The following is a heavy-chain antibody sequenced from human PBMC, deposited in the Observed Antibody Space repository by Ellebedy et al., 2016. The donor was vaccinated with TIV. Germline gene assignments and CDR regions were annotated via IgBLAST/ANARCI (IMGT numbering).Heavy chain of an antibody. J-gene: IGHJ6*02. V-gene: IGHV3-30-3*01. CDR3: ARAPFTIFGVATYYYYYGLDV. D-gene: IGHD3-3*01. CDR1: GFTFSSYA. Sequence: PGGSLRLSCAASGFTFSSYAMHWVRQAPGKGLEWVAVISYDGSNKYYADSVKGRFTISRDNSKNTLYLQMNSLRAEDTAVYYCARAPFTIFGVATYYYYYGLDVWGQGTTVTVSS. CDR2: ISYDGSNK.